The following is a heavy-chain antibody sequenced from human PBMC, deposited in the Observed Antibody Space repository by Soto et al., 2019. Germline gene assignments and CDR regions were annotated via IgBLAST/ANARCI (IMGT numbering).Heavy chain of an antibody. CDR1: GVTVSNNY. Sequence: PGGSLRLSCAASGVTVSNNYMSWVRQAPGKGLEWVSVIYSGGRTYYADSVKGRFIISRDSSKNTLYLQMNSLRAEDTAVYYCARDRGNPDSFNIWGQGTMVTVSS. J-gene: IGHJ3*02. V-gene: IGHV3-66*01. CDR3: ARDRGNPDSFNI. D-gene: IGHD3-10*01. CDR2: IYSGGRT.